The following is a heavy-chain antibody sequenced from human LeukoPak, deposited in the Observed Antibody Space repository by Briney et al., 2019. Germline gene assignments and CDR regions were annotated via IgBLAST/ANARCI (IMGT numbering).Heavy chain of an antibody. V-gene: IGHV1-2*02. CDR2: ANPRSGDT. Sequence: ASVKVSCKGSGYTFTNYYIHWVRQAPGQGLVWMGRANPRSGDTKYAHDFEGRVFMTRDTSISTAFMEVRGLRPDDTAVYFCASNIAVSLDGFDPWGQGTLVTVSS. D-gene: IGHD6-19*01. CDR3: ASNIAVSLDGFDP. CDR1: GYTFTNYY. J-gene: IGHJ5*02.